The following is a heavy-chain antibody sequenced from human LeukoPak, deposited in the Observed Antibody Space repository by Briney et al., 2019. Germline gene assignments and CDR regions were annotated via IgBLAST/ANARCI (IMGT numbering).Heavy chain of an antibody. Sequence: GGSLRLSCAASGFTVSTNYMNWVRQAPGKGLEWVSVIYSGGTTYYADSVKGRFTISRDNSKNTVYLQMNSLRAEDTAVYYCARSYSGSLNWFDPWGQGTLVTVPS. CDR2: IYSGGTT. V-gene: IGHV3-53*01. CDR1: GFTVSTNY. CDR3: ARSYSGSLNWFDP. D-gene: IGHD1-26*01. J-gene: IGHJ5*02.